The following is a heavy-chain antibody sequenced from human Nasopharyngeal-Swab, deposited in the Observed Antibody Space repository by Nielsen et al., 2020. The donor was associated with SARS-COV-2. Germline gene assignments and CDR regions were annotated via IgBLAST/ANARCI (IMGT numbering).Heavy chain of an antibody. CDR3: AKVRNWHLDSFDS. Sequence: GESLKIPCAASGFTFSSYAMRWVRQAPGKGLEWVAVIHSDPSNTYYADSVEGRFTISRDNSKKTLFLQMDSLRAEDTAVYYCAKVRNWHLDSFDSWGQGTLVTVSS. V-gene: IGHV3-23*03. D-gene: IGHD1-1*01. J-gene: IGHJ4*02. CDR2: IHSDPSNT. CDR1: GFTFSSYA.